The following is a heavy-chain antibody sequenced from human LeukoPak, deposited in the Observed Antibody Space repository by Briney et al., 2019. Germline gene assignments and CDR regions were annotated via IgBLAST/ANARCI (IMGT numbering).Heavy chain of an antibody. V-gene: IGHV4-30-4*01. D-gene: IGHD3-10*01. CDR2: IYYSGST. CDR1: GGSISSGGYY. Sequence: PSETLSLTCAVSGGSISSGGYYWSWIRQPPGKGLEWIGHIYYSGSTYYNPSLKSRVIISVDTSKNQFSLKLSSVTAADTAVYYCAVMPDYLLWFGGLSDGMDVWGQGTTVTVSS. CDR3: AVMPDYLLWFGGLSDGMDV. J-gene: IGHJ6*02.